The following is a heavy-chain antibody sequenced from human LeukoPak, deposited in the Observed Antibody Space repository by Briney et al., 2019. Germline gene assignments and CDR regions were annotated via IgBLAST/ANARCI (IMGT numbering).Heavy chain of an antibody. CDR3: AKDHWIAMVAHGYYYDMDV. D-gene: IGHD4/OR15-4a*01. CDR1: GYIFTRYG. CDR2: INVYNSKT. Sequence: ASVKVSCKASGYIFTRYGISWVGQAPGQGLEWMGWINVYNSKTNYAQKLQGRVTMTTDTSTRTAYMELRSLRPDDTAVYYCAKDHWIAMVAHGYYYDMDVWGQGTPVTVSS. J-gene: IGHJ6*02. V-gene: IGHV1-18*01.